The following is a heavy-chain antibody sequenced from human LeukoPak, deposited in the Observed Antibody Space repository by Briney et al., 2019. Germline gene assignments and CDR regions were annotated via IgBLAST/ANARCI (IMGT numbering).Heavy chain of an antibody. CDR2: IKQDGSEK. CDR1: GFTFSSYW. V-gene: IGHV3-7*01. J-gene: IGHJ6*02. CDR3: ARASTMVTTDYYYYGMDV. Sequence: PGGSLRLSCAASGFTFSSYWMSWVRQAPGKGLEWVANIKQDGSEKYYVDSVKGRFTISRDNAKNSLYLQMNSLRAEDTAVYYCARASTMVTTDYYYYGMDVWGQGTTVTVSS. D-gene: IGHD4-17*01.